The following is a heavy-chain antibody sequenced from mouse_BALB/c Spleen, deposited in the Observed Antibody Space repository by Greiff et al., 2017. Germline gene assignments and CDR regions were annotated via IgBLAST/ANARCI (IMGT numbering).Heavy chain of an antibody. D-gene: IGHD2-4*01. J-gene: IGHJ4*01. CDR2: INPSTGYT. V-gene: IGHV1-7*01. CDR3: ARVQEVDDYDGGRYAMDY. Sequence: VQLQQSGAELAKPGASVKMSCKASGYTFTSYWMHWVKQRPGQGLEWIGYINPSTGYTEYNQKFKDKATLTADKSSSTAYMQLSSLTSEDSAVYYCARVQEVDDYDGGRYAMDYWGQGTSVTVSS. CDR1: GYTFTSYW.